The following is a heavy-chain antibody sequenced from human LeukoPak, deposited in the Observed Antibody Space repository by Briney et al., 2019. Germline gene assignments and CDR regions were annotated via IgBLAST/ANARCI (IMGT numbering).Heavy chain of an antibody. CDR1: GFAFSSYA. J-gene: IGHJ4*02. CDR3: AKDTGQRYSSGWYHPLGY. D-gene: IGHD6-19*01. CDR2: ISNDGRNK. V-gene: IGHV3-30*04. Sequence: PGGSLRLSCAASGFAFSSYAMHWVRQAPGKGLEWVTVISNDGRNKYYADSVKGRFTISRDNSKNTLYLQMNSLRAEDTAVYYCAKDTGQRYSSGWYHPLGYWGQGTLVTVSS.